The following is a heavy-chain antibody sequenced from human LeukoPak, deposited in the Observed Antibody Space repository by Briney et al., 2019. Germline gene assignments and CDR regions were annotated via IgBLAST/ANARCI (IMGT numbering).Heavy chain of an antibody. CDR1: GYSISSGYY. Sequence: SETLSLTCTVSGYSISSGYYWGWIRQPPGKGLEWIGSTYHSGSTYYNPSLKSRVTISVDTSKNQFSLKLSSVTAADTAVYYCARDTERWLQLYLFDYWGQGTLVTVSS. CDR3: ARDTERWLQLYLFDY. CDR2: TYHSGST. J-gene: IGHJ4*02. D-gene: IGHD5-24*01. V-gene: IGHV4-38-2*02.